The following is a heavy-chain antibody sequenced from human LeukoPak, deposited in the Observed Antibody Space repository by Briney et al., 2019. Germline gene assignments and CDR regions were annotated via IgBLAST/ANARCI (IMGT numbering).Heavy chain of an antibody. D-gene: IGHD2-15*01. CDR1: GYTFTSYA. J-gene: IGHJ3*02. Sequence: ASVKVSCKASGYTFTSYAMNWVRQAPGQGLEWMGWINTNTGNPTYAQGFTGRFVFSLDTSVSTAYLQICSLKAEDTAVYYCARGGYCSGGSCYVSAFEIWGQGTMVTVSS. V-gene: IGHV7-4-1*01. CDR3: ARGGYCSGGSCYVSAFEI. CDR2: INTNTGNP.